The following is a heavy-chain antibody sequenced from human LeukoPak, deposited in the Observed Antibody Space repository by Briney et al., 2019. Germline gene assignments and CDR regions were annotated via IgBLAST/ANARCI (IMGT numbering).Heavy chain of an antibody. V-gene: IGHV3-9*01. CDR2: ISWNSGSI. CDR1: GFTFDDYA. J-gene: IGHJ4*02. Sequence: GGSLRLSCAASGFTFDDYAMHWVRQAPGKGLEWVSGISWNSGSIGYADSVKGRFTISRDNAKNSLYLQMNSLRAEDTAVYYCARDPSHSGSHGSVYWGQGTLVTVSS. CDR3: ARDPSHSGSHGSVY. D-gene: IGHD1-26*01.